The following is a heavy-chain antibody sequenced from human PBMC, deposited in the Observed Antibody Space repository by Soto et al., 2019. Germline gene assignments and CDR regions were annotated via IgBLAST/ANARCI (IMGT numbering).Heavy chain of an antibody. Sequence: PGGSLRLSCAASGFTFSGSAMHWVRQASGKGLEWVGRIRSKANSYATAYAASVKGRFTISRDDSKNTAYLQMNSLKTEDTAVYYCRSYYSSRAKLYDYWGQGTLVTVSS. CDR1: GFTFSGSA. D-gene: IGHD3-10*01. CDR3: RSYYSSRAKLYDY. J-gene: IGHJ4*02. CDR2: IRSKANSYAT. V-gene: IGHV3-73*01.